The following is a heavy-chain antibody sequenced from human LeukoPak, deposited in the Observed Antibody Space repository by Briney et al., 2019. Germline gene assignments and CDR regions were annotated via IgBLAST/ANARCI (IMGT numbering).Heavy chain of an antibody. CDR1: GYTFTGYY. J-gene: IGHJ4*02. CDR3: ARARITMVREMELGSPGNY. D-gene: IGHD3-10*01. CDR2: INPNSGGT. V-gene: IGHV1-2*02. Sequence: ASVKVSCKASGYTFTGYYMHWVRQAPGQGLEWMGWINPNSGGTNYAQKFQGRVTMTRDTSISTAYMELSRLRSDDTAVYYCARARITMVREMELGSPGNYWGQGTLVTVSS.